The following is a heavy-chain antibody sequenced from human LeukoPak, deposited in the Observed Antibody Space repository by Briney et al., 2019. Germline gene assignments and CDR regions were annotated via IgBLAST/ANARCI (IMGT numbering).Heavy chain of an antibody. D-gene: IGHD3-16*01. Sequence: GGSLRLSCAASGFTFSRFWMSWVRQAPGKGLEWVANINQDGSEKYYVDSVKGRFTISRDNAKNSLYLQMNSLRAEDTALYYCAKRGIAFDIWGQGTMVTVSS. CDR1: GFTFSRFW. J-gene: IGHJ3*02. CDR3: AKRGIAFDI. V-gene: IGHV3-7*03. CDR2: INQDGSEK.